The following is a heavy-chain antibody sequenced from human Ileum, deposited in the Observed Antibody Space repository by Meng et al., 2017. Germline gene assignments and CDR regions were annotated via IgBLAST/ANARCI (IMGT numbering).Heavy chain of an antibody. Sequence: GSLRLSCDVSGDSITRNYWSWIRQSPGRGLEWLGYIDHSGSTNYNLSLKSRITMSLVTSKNQVSLRLTSVTAADTAMYYCWRAPDYWGQGTLVTVSS. CDR1: GDSITRNY. CDR3: WRAPDY. CDR2: IDHSGST. J-gene: IGHJ4*02. V-gene: IGHV4-59*12.